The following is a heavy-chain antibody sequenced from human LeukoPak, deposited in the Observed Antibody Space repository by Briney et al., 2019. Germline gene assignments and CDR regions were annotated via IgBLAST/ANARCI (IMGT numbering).Heavy chain of an antibody. CDR1: GFTFSSYG. D-gene: IGHD5-12*01. V-gene: IGHV3-30*18. CDR3: AKDQAWLRYFDY. J-gene: IGHJ4*02. Sequence: PGGSLRLSCAAPGFTFSSYGMHWVRQAPGKGLEWVAVISYDGSNKYYADSVKGRFTISRDNSKNTLYLQMNSLRAEDTAVYYCAKDQAWLRYFDYWGQGTLVTVSS. CDR2: ISYDGSNK.